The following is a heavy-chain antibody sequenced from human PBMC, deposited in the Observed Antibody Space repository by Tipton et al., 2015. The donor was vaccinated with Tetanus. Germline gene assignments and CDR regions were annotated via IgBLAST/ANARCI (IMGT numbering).Heavy chain of an antibody. J-gene: IGHJ4*02. D-gene: IGHD3-22*01. CDR2: IYWNADK. Sequence: LVKPSQTLTLTCTFSGFSLSANGVAVGWIRQPPGKALEWLALIYWNADKRYSPSLKSRLTITKDIFKNQVVLTMTNVDPVDTATYYCAHSRTLYDSSGYTLWGFDYWGLGTLVTVSS. CDR1: GFSLSANGVA. V-gene: IGHV2-5*01. CDR3: AHSRTLYDSSGYTLWGFDY.